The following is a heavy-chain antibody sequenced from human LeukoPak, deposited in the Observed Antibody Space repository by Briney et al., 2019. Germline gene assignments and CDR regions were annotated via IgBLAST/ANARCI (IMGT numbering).Heavy chain of an antibody. Sequence: ASVKVSCKASGHTFTAYYIHWVRQAPGQGLEWMGWINPNSGGTNYAQKFQGRVNMTRDTSISTAYMELSRLTSDDTAVYYCASSIVATTRIDYCGQGTLVTVSS. D-gene: IGHD5-12*01. V-gene: IGHV1-2*02. J-gene: IGHJ4*02. CDR2: INPNSGGT. CDR1: GHTFTAYY. CDR3: ASSIVATTRIDY.